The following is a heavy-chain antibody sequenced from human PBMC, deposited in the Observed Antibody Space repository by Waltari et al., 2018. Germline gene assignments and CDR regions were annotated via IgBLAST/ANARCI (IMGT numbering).Heavy chain of an antibody. D-gene: IGHD6-19*01. Sequence: QVQLVQSGAEVKKPGSSVKVSCKASGGTFSSYAISWVRQAPGQGLEWMGGIIQICGTANYAQKFQGRVTITADESTSTAYRELSSLRSEDTAVYYCARAREQWLTMSDYYYGMDVWGQGTTVTVSS. J-gene: IGHJ6*02. V-gene: IGHV1-69*01. CDR1: GGTFSSYA. CDR3: ARAREQWLTMSDYYYGMDV. CDR2: IIQICGTA.